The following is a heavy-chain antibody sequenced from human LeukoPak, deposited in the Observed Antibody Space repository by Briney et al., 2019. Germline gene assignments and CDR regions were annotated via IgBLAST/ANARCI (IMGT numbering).Heavy chain of an antibody. J-gene: IGHJ6*02. CDR3: VRLKHYYDSSNYYYYYGMDV. CDR2: ISWNSGSI. D-gene: IGHD3-22*01. Sequence: PGGSLRLSCAASGFTFDDYAMHWVRQAPGKGLEWVSGISWNSGSIGYADSVKGRFTISRDNAKNSLYLQMNSLRAEDTAVYYCVRLKHYYDSSNYYYYYGMDVWGQGTTVTVSS. V-gene: IGHV3-9*01. CDR1: GFTFDDYA.